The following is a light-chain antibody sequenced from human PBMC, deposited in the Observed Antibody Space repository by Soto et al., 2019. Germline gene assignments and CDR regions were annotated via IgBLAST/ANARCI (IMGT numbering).Light chain of an antibody. CDR1: QSVSSNY. V-gene: IGKV3-20*01. Sequence: EIVLTQSPGTLSLSPGERAILSCRASQSVSSNYLAWYQQKLGQAPRLLIYGASSRATGIPDKFSGSGSGTDFILTISRLEPEDFAVYFCQQYGSSPFTFGPGTKVDIK. CDR2: GAS. CDR3: QQYGSSPFT. J-gene: IGKJ3*01.